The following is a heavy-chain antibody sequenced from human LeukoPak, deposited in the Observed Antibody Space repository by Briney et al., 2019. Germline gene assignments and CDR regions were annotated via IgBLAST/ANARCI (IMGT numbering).Heavy chain of an antibody. Sequence: GGSLRLSCAASGFTFSSYSMNWVRQAPGKGLEWVSSISSSSYIYYADSVKGRFTISRDNAKNSLYLQVNSLRAEDTAVYYCARDRGAYYYDSSGLAHYYYGMDVWGQGTTVTVSS. J-gene: IGHJ6*02. V-gene: IGHV3-21*01. CDR3: ARDRGAYYYDSSGLAHYYYGMDV. D-gene: IGHD3-22*01. CDR1: GFTFSSYS. CDR2: ISSSSYI.